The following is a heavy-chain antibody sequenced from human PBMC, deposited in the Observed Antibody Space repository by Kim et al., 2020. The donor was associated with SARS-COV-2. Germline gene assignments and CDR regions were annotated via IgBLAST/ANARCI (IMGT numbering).Heavy chain of an antibody. D-gene: IGHD6-19*01. V-gene: IGHV3-30*02. CDR3: AKSRAVAGYGMDV. J-gene: IGHJ6*02. Sequence: ADSVKGRFTISRDNSKNTLYLQMNSLRAEDTAVYYCAKSRAVAGYGMDVWGQGTTVTVSS.